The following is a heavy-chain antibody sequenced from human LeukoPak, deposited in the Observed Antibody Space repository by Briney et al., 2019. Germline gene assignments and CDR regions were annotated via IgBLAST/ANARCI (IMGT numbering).Heavy chain of an antibody. V-gene: IGHV4-34*01. CDR3: ASPYSSGWSFDY. Sequence: SETLSLTCAVYGGSFSGYYWSWIRQPPGKGLEWIGEINHSGSTNYNPSLKSRVTISVDTSKNQFSLKLSSVTAADTAVYCCASPYSSGWSFDYWGQGTLVTVSS. J-gene: IGHJ4*02. CDR1: GGSFSGYY. CDR2: INHSGST. D-gene: IGHD6-19*01.